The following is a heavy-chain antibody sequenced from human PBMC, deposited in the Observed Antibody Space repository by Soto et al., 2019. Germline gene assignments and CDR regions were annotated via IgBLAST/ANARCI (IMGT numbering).Heavy chain of an antibody. D-gene: IGHD3-22*01. CDR1: GGSISSSSYY. J-gene: IGHJ5*02. CDR3: ARYVTFYYDSSGYFFVH. CDR2: IYYSGST. V-gene: IGHV4-39*01. Sequence: SETLSLTCTVSGGSISSSSYYWGWIRQPPGKGLEWIGSIYYSGSTYYNPSLKSRVTVSVDTSKNQLSLNLNSVTAADTAVYYCARYVTFYYDSSGYFFVHWGQGTLVTVSS.